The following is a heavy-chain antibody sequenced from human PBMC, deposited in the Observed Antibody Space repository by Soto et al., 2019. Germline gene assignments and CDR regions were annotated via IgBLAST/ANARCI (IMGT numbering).Heavy chain of an antibody. CDR1: GYTFPNYG. D-gene: IGHD2-15*01. CDR3: ARDWGNCTGGSCYSDYYYYYGMDV. J-gene: IGHJ6*02. CDR2: MSAYNGNT. Sequence: QVQLVQSGAEVKKPGASVKVSCKASGYTFPNYGISWVRQAPGEGLEWMGWMSAYNGNTNYAQKLQGRVTMTTDTSTYTAYMELRSLRSDDTAVYYCARDWGNCTGGSCYSDYYYYYGMDVWGQGTTVTVSS. V-gene: IGHV1-18*01.